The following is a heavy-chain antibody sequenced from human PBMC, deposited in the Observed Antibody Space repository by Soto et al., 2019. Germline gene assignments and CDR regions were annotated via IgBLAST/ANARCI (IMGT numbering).Heavy chain of an antibody. CDR1: GYTFTSYG. CDR3: ARDSSGWSNYFDY. Sequence: GVSVKVSCKASGYTFTSYGVSWVRQAPGQGLEWMGWISAYNGNTNYAQKFQGRVTMTTDTSTSTVYMELRSLRSDDTAVYYCARDSSGWSNYFDYWGQGTLVTVSS. D-gene: IGHD6-19*01. J-gene: IGHJ4*02. CDR2: ISAYNGNT. V-gene: IGHV1-18*01.